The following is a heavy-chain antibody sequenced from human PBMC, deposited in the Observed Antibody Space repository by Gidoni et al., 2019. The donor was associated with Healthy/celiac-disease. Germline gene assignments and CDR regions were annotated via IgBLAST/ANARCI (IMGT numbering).Heavy chain of an antibody. J-gene: IGHJ4*02. CDR3: ASRTTVVSPLDS. Sequence: QVQLQQWGAGLLKPSEALSLTCAVYGGSFSGYYWSWIRQPPGTGLEGIGEINHSGSTNYNPPLKIRVTISVDPSTHQFSLKLSSVTAADTAVYYCASRTTVVSPLDSWGQGTLVTVSS. CDR1: GGSFSGYY. CDR2: INHSGST. D-gene: IGHD4-17*01. V-gene: IGHV4-34*01.